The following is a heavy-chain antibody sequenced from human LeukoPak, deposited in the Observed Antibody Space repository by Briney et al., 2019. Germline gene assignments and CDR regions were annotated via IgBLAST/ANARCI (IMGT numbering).Heavy chain of an antibody. Sequence: SETLSLTCTVPGGSISSGSYYWSWIRQPAGKGLEWIGRIYTSGSTNYNPSLKSRVTISVDTSKNQFSLKLSSVTAADTAVYYCAAQQVGATLSRWFDPWGQGTLVTVSS. J-gene: IGHJ5*02. CDR1: GGSISSGSYY. V-gene: IGHV4-61*02. D-gene: IGHD1-26*01. CDR3: AAQQVGATLSRWFDP. CDR2: IYTSGST.